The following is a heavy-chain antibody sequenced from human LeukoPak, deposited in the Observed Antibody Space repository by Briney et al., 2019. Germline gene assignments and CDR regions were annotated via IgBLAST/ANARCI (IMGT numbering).Heavy chain of an antibody. J-gene: IGHJ4*02. CDR1: GFTFRVLD. Sequence: GGSLRLSCAASGFTFRVLDMSWVCQAPGKGLEWVSSISPSGGNTYYADSVKGRFTISRDNVKNTLYLQMNSLRAEDTAVYYCVKGTYSYGLWGQGTLVTVSS. CDR2: ISPSGGNT. V-gene: IGHV3-23*01. CDR3: VKGTYSYGL. D-gene: IGHD5-18*01.